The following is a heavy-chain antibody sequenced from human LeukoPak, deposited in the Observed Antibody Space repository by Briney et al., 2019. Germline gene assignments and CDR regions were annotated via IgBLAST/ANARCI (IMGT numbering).Heavy chain of an antibody. D-gene: IGHD3-9*01. Sequence: SETLSLTCTVSGGSISSYYWSWIRQPPGKGLEWTGYIYYSGSTNYNPSLKSRVTISVDTSKNQFSLKLSSVTAADTAMYYCARDPLHYDILTGHSYDCVMDVWGQGTTVTVSS. CDR3: ARDPLHYDILTGHSYDCVMDV. V-gene: IGHV4-59*12. J-gene: IGHJ6*02. CDR2: IYYSGST. CDR1: GGSISSYY.